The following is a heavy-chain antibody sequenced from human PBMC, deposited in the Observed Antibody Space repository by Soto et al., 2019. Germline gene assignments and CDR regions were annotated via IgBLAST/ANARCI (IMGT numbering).Heavy chain of an antibody. Sequence: GGSLRLSCAASGFTFSSYSMNWVRQAPGKGLEWVSYISSSSSTIYYADSVKGRFTISRDNAKNSLYLQMNSLRAEDTAVYCCARDGGHSSSPGAYGMDVWGQGTTVTVSS. CDR1: GFTFSSYS. CDR2: ISSSSSTI. V-gene: IGHV3-48*04. CDR3: ARDGGHSSSPGAYGMDV. D-gene: IGHD6-6*01. J-gene: IGHJ6*02.